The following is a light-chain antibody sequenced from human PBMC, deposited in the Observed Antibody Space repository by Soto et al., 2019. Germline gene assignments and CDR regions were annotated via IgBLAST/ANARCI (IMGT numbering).Light chain of an antibody. V-gene: IGLV2-14*01. CDR1: SSDIGYYDY. CDR2: EVN. J-gene: IGLJ1*01. CDR3: SSHSSSSAYYV. Sequence: QSALTQPASVSGSPGQSITISCPGTSSDIGYYDYVSWYQHHSGKAPMLIIYEVNNRPSGVSNRFSGSKSVNTASLTISGLQAEDEADYYCSSHSSSSAYYVFGTGTKVTVL.